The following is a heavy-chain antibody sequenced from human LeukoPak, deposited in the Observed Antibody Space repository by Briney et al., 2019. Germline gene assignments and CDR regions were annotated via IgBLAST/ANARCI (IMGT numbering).Heavy chain of an antibody. Sequence: GGSLRLSCAASGFTFSSYTMSWVRQAPGKGLEWVSTITTSDGNAYYADSVKGRFTVSRDNSKNTLFLQMNSLRAEDTAVYYCAKDGGLWVSAHWGDSWGRGTLVTVSS. J-gene: IGHJ4*02. CDR2: ITTSDGNA. CDR3: AKDGGLWVSAHWGDS. CDR1: GFTFSSYT. V-gene: IGHV3-23*01. D-gene: IGHD7-27*01.